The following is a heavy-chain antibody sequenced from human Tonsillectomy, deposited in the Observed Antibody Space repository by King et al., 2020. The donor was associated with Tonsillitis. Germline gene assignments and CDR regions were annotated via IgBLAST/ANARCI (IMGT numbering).Heavy chain of an antibody. CDR3: ARGGIPDF. CDR1: GFTFSNYW. Sequence: VQLVESGGGLVQPGGSLRLSCAAPGFTFSNYWMSWVRQAPGKGLEWVANINQDGSEKYYVDSVKGRFTISRDNGKNSLYLRMNSLRAEDTAVYYCARGGIPDFWGQGTLVTVSS. V-gene: IGHV3-7*01. D-gene: IGHD2-15*01. J-gene: IGHJ4*02. CDR2: INQDGSEK.